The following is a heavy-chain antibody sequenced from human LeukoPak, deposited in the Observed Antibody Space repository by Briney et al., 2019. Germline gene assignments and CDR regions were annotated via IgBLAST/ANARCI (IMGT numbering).Heavy chain of an antibody. CDR2: ISGSGGST. D-gene: IGHD3-16*02. CDR3: AKGPPKNYDYVRGSYRSVRWFDP. J-gene: IGHJ5*02. Sequence: GGSLRLSCGASGFTFSSYAMSWDRQAPGKGLEWVSAISGSGGSTYYADSVKGRFTISRDNSKNTLYLQMNSLRAEDTAVYYCAKGPPKNYDYVRGSYRSVRWFDPWGQGTLVTVSS. V-gene: IGHV3-23*01. CDR1: GFTFSSYA.